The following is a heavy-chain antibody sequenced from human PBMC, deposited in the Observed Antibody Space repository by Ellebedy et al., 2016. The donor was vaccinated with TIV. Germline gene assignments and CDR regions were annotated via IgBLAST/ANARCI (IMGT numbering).Heavy chain of an antibody. CDR1: GYTFAYRY. Sequence: SVKVSCXASGYTFAYRYLHWVRQAPGQALEWMGWITPFNGNTNYAQKFQDRVTITRDRSMSTAYMELSSLRSEDTAVYYCARDRDSSGWYRPLDYWGQGTLVTVSS. J-gene: IGHJ4*02. CDR2: ITPFNGNT. D-gene: IGHD6-19*01. V-gene: IGHV1-45*02. CDR3: ARDRDSSGWYRPLDY.